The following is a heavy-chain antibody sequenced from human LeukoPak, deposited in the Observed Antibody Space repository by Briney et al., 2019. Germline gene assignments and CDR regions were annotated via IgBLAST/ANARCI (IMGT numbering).Heavy chain of an antibody. D-gene: IGHD5-12*01. J-gene: IGHJ4*02. Sequence: PGGSLRLSRAASGFTLSSYAMSWVRQAPGKALEWVSSISASGGGTYYADSVKGRFTISRDTSKNTLYLQMNSLRAEDTAVYYCAPLAATTDYWGQGTLVTVSS. V-gene: IGHV3-23*01. CDR2: ISASGGGT. CDR3: APLAATTDY. CDR1: GFTLSSYA.